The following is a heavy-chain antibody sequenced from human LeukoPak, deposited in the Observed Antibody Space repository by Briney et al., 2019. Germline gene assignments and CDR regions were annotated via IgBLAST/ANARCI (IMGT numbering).Heavy chain of an antibody. D-gene: IGHD3-10*01. CDR1: GFTFSSYA. CDR3: AKVAKYYYGPETYYFFEQ. J-gene: IGHJ4*02. Sequence: GGSLRLSCAASGFTFSSYAMSWVRQAPGKGLEWVSAISGSGGSTYYADSVKGRFTISRDNSKNTLYLQMNSLRVEDTAVYYCAKVAKYYYGPETYYFFEQWGQGTPVTASS. CDR2: ISGSGGST. V-gene: IGHV3-23*01.